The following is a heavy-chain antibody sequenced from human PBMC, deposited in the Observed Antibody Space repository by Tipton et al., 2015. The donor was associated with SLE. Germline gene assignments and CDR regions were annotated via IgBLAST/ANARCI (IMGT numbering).Heavy chain of an antibody. D-gene: IGHD3-22*01. Sequence: GSLRLSCVASGFSFGDYALFCVRPSPGKGLECVSSMRGNGLNTNYADSVKGRFSISRDNSKNTLYLQMNNLRAADTARYYCIIGSAGYYDNSGYYLPHYWGPGTLVAVPS. J-gene: IGHJ4*02. CDR1: GFSFGDYA. V-gene: IGHV3-23*01. CDR2: MRGNGLNT. CDR3: IIGSAGYYDNSGYYLPHY.